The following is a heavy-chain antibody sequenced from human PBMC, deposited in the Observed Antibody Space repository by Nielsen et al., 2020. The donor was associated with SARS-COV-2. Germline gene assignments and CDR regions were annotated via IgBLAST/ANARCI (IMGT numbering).Heavy chain of an antibody. CDR1: AYTFTSYG. J-gene: IGHJ6*02. CDR3: ARMEWLGEYYGMDV. CDR2: ISAYNGNT. D-gene: IGHD6-19*01. V-gene: IGHV1-18*04. Sequence: ASVKVSCKASAYTFTSYGIGWVRQAPGQGLEWMGWISAYNGNTNYAQKLQGRVTMTTDTSTSTAYMELRSLRSDDTAVYYCARMEWLGEYYGMDVWGQGTTVTVSS.